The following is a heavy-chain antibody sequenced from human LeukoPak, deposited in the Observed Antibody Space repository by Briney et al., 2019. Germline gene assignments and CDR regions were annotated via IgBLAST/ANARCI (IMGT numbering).Heavy chain of an antibody. J-gene: IGHJ5*02. D-gene: IGHD2-2*01. V-gene: IGHV1-18*01. CDR2: ISAYNGNT. CDR3: AREAAGVPAAPIVDP. CDR1: GYTFTSYG. Sequence: ASVKVSCKASGYTFTSYGISWVRQAPGQGLEWMGWISAYNGNTNYAQKLQGRVTMTTDTSTSTAYMELRSLRSDDTAVYYCAREAAGVPAAPIVDPWGQGTLVTVSS.